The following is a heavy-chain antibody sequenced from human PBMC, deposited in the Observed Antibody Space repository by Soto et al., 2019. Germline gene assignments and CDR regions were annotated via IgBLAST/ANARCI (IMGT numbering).Heavy chain of an antibody. CDR1: GGTISGYY. V-gene: IGHV4-4*07. J-gene: IGHJ4*02. D-gene: IGHD3-10*01. Sequence: SETLSLTCSVSGGTISGYYWTWIRQPAGKGLEWIGRIYSSGNTKYNPSLQSRVTMSLDTSNNQFSLRLTSVTAADTAVYYCARENYYALDYWGPGTLVTVSS. CDR3: ARENYYALDY. CDR2: IYSSGNT.